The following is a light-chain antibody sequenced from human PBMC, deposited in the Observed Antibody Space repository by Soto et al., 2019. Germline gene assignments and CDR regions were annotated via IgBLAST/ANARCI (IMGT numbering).Light chain of an antibody. Sequence: EIVLTQSPGTLSLSPGERATLSCRASQTVGNNYLAWFQQKPGQAPRLLIYNGPRRATGIPDRFSGSGSGTDFTLTISRLEPEDFAVYYCLQYAISPHTFGQGTTLAIK. CDR1: QTVGNNY. J-gene: IGKJ2*01. CDR3: LQYAISPHT. CDR2: NGP. V-gene: IGKV3-20*01.